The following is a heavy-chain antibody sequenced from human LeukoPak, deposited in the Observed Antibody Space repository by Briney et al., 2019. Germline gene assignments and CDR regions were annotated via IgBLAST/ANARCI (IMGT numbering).Heavy chain of an antibody. D-gene: IGHD3-9*01. CDR3: ARALGDILTSYYDDKDI. CDR1: GYTFTGYY. J-gene: IGHJ6*03. CDR2: INPNSGGT. V-gene: IGHV1-2*02. Sequence: ASVKVSCKASGYTFTGYYMHWVRQAHGQGLEWMGWINPNSGGTNYAQKFQGRVTMTRDTSIRTAYMELSRLRSDDTAVYYCARALGDILTSYYDDKDIWGKGSTVTIAS.